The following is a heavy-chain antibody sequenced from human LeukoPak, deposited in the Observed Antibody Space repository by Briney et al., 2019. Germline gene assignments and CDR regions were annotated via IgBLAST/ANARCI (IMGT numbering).Heavy chain of an antibody. CDR1: GGSITSYY. CDR2: IYYSGST. CDR3: ARDGYYDSSGYYRNWFDP. D-gene: IGHD3-22*01. V-gene: IGHV4-59*12. J-gene: IGHJ5*02. Sequence: SETLSLTCTVSGGSITSYYWSWIRQPPGRGLEWIGYIYYSGSTNYNPSLKSRVTVSVDTSKNQFSLKLSSVTAADSAVYYCARDGYYDSSGYYRNWFDPWGQGTLVTVSS.